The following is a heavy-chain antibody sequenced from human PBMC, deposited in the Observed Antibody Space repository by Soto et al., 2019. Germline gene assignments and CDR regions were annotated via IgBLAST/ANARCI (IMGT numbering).Heavy chain of an antibody. J-gene: IGHJ6*03. V-gene: IGHV3-64*01. CDR2: ISNNGAHT. CDR1: GFTXXXYE. CDR3: ARRGYGSRWPNVYMDV. D-gene: IGHD6-13*01. Sequence: EAQLVESGGGLVQPGGSLRLSCAASGFTXXXYEMHWVRQAPGKGLEYVSGISNNGAHTDYAKSVKGRFTISRDNSENTLYLQMGSLRAEDMALYYCARRGYGSRWPNVYMDVWGKGTTVTVSS.